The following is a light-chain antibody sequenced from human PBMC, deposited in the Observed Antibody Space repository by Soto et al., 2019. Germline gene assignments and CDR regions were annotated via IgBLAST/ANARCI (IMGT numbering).Light chain of an antibody. CDR2: GAS. J-gene: IGKJ3*01. CDR1: QNVSSSY. Sequence: EIVLTQSPGTLSLSPGERATLSCRANQNVSSSYLAWYQQKPGQAPRLLIYGASNRATGIPDRFSGSGSGTDFTLSISRLEPEYFALYYCQQYGSSQFTFGPGTKVDVK. V-gene: IGKV3-20*01. CDR3: QQYGSSQFT.